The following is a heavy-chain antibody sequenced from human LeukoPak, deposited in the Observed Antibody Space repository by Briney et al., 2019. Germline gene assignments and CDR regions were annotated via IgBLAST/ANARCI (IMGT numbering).Heavy chain of an antibody. V-gene: IGHV3-7*01. D-gene: IGHD3-22*01. CDR2: IKQDGSEK. CDR3: ARATMKVPRARYYYGMDV. J-gene: IGHJ6*02. CDR1: GFTFSSYW. Sequence: PGGSLRLSCAASGFTFSSYWMSWVRQAPGKGLEWVANIKQDGSEKYYVDSVKGRFTISRDNAKNSLYLQMNSLRAEDTAVYYCARATMKVPRARYYYGMDVWGQGTTVTVSS.